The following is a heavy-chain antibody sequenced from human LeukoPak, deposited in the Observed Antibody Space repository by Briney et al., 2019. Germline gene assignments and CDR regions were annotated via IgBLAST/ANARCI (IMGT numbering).Heavy chain of an antibody. CDR3: ASRTEGGYGGERRNQFDY. CDR2: IIPIFGTA. Sequence: ASVKVSCKASGGTFSSYAISWVRQAPGQGLEWMGGIIPIFGTANYAQKFQGRVTITADESTSTAYMELSSLRSEDTAVYYCASRTEGGYGGERRNQFDYWGQGTLVTVSS. V-gene: IGHV1-69*13. D-gene: IGHD4-23*01. J-gene: IGHJ4*02. CDR1: GGTFSSYA.